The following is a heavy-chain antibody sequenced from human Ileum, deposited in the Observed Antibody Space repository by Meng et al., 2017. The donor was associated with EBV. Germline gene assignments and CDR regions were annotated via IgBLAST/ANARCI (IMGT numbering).Heavy chain of an antibody. D-gene: IGHD4-17*01. J-gene: IGHJ4*02. CDR2: ISTFNGNT. CDR3: ASNGDEVDY. CDR1: GYTFINNG. Sequence: QVLLVQSGGEGKKPWASVKVFCKASGYTFINNGFSWVRQAPGQGLEWMGWISTFNGNTNYAQKFQGRLTVTTDTSTNTAYMELRNLRSDDTAVYYCASNGDEVDYWGQGTLVTVSS. V-gene: IGHV1-18*01.